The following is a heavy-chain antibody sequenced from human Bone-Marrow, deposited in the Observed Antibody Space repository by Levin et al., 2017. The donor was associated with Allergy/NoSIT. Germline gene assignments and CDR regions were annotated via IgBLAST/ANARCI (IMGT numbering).Heavy chain of an antibody. V-gene: IGHV3-23*01. CDR2: SSGSGNST. Sequence: PGGSLRLSCAASGFTFSNYAMSWVRQAPGKGLEWVSGSSGSGNSTYDGDSVKGRFTISRDNSKNTLYLQMNSLRAADPAVYYCAKDRDFYGSGSLGNWGQGTLVTVSS. D-gene: IGHD3-10*01. CDR1: GFTFSNYA. J-gene: IGHJ4*02. CDR3: AKDRDFYGSGSLGN.